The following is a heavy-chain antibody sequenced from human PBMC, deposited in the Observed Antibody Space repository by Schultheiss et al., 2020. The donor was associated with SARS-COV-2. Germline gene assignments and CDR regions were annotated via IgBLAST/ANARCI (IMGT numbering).Heavy chain of an antibody. CDR3: AADSSIVVVPAAMNYYYYGMDV. CDR2: IIPIFGTA. Sequence: SVKVSCKASGGTFSSYAISWVRQAPGQGLEWMGGIIPIFGTANYAQKFQGRVTITADESTSTAYMELSSLRSEDTAVYYCAADSSIVVVPAAMNYYYYGMDVWGQGTTVTVSS. CDR1: GGTFSSYA. V-gene: IGHV1-69*13. D-gene: IGHD2-2*01. J-gene: IGHJ6*02.